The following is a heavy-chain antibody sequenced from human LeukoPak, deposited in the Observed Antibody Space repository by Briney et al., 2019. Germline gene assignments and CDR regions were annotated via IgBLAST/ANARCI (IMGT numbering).Heavy chain of an antibody. CDR2: ISAYNGNT. J-gene: IGHJ4*02. CDR3: ARSHNAPSRWELLRGGYFDY. Sequence: GASVKVSCKASGYTFTSYYMHWVRQAPGQGLEWMGWISAYNGNTNYAQKLQGRVTMTTDTSTSTAYMELRSLRSDDTAVYYCARSHNAPSRWELLRGGYFDYWGQGTLVTVSS. D-gene: IGHD1-26*01. CDR1: GYTFTSYY. V-gene: IGHV1-18*04.